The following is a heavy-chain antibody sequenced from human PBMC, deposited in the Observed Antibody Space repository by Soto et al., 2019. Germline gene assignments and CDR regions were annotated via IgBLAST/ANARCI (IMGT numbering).Heavy chain of an antibody. D-gene: IGHD3-9*01. CDR1: MDSMSISD. J-gene: IGHJ4*02. CDR2: ANYSGSP. Sequence: HPWSLSLRCAVSMDSMSISDVTWVRTPPGTALEWIGAANYSGSPNYNPSLKSRVTISVDKSKNQFSLKMSSVTAADTAVYYCARVVRDYDIVTGYYIGQYFDFWSQGTPV. CDR3: ARVVRDYDIVTGYYIGQYFDF. V-gene: IGHV4-59*01.